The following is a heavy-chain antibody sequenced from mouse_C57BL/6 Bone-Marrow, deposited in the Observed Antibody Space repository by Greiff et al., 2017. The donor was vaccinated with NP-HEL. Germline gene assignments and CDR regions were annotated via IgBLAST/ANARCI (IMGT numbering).Heavy chain of an antibody. CDR3: ARKLVYYAMDY. V-gene: IGHV1-53*01. J-gene: IGHJ4*01. Sequence: QVQLKQPGTELVKPGASVKLSCKASGYTFTSYWMHWVKQRPGQGLEWIGNINPSNGGTNYNEKFKSKTTLTVDKSSSTAYMQLSSLTSEDSAVYYCARKLVYYAMDYWGQGTSVTVSS. D-gene: IGHD4-1*01. CDR2: INPSNGGT. CDR1: GYTFTSYW.